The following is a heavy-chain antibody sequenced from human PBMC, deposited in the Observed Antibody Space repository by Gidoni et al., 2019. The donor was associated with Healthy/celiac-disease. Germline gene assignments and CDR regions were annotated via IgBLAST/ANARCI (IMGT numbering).Heavy chain of an antibody. CDR3: VREIPTRSGDYYYYYHMDV. J-gene: IGHJ6*03. Sequence: QVHLVQYGAEVKKHGSSVKVSCKASGGHFSSYAISWVRQAPGQGLEWLGGTIPIFGTANYAQKFQGRVKITADKSTSTAYMELSSLRSEDTAVYYCVREIPTRSGDYYYYYHMDVWGKGTTVTVSS. CDR1: GGHFSSYA. CDR2: TIPIFGTA. D-gene: IGHD3-10*01. V-gene: IGHV1-69*06.